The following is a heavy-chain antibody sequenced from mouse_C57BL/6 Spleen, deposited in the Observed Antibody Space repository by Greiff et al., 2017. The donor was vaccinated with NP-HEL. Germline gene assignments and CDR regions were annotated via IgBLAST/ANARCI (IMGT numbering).Heavy chain of an antibody. CDR2: INPYNGGT. Sequence: EVKLQESGPVLVKPGASVKMSCKASGYTFTDYYMNWVKQSHGKSLEWIGVINPYNGGTSYNQKFKGKATLTVDKSSSTAYMELNSLTSEDSAVYYCARSSYGSSYVDYWGQGTTLTVSS. CDR1: GYTFTDYY. V-gene: IGHV1-19*01. J-gene: IGHJ2*01. CDR3: ARSSYGSSYVDY. D-gene: IGHD1-1*01.